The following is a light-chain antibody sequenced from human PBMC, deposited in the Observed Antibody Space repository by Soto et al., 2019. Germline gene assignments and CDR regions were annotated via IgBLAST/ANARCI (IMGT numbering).Light chain of an antibody. Sequence: IVMTQSPGTLSVFPGERATLSCRASQSVNSNLAWYQQKPGQAPRLLIYGASTRATGFPARFSGSGSGTEFTLTISSLQSEDFAVYYCQQYSDWPLTFGGGTKVEIK. CDR2: GAS. CDR1: QSVNSN. V-gene: IGKV3-15*01. CDR3: QQYSDWPLT. J-gene: IGKJ4*01.